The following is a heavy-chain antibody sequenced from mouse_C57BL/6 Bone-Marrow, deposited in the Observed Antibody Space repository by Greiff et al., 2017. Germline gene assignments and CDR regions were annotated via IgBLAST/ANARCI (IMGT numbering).Heavy chain of an antibody. D-gene: IGHD1-1*01. CDR2: IWTGGGT. CDR3: ARNPYYGSVYCDY. J-gene: IGHJ2*01. CDR1: GFSLTSYA. V-gene: IGHV2-9-1*01. Sequence: QVQLQQSGPGLVAPSQSLSITCTVSGFSLTSYAISWVRQPPGKGLEWLGVIWTGGGTNNYSALKSSLSISKDNSKSQVFVKMNSLQTDDTARYYCARNPYYGSVYCDYWGQGTTLTVSS.